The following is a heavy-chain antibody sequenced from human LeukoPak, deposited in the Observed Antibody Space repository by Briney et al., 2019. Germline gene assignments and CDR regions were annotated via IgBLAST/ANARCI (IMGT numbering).Heavy chain of an antibody. J-gene: IGHJ4*02. Sequence: GGSLRLSCAASGFTFTLYWMSWVRQAPGKGLEWVANIRHDGSEKYYVDSVEGRFTISRDNAKNSLYLQMNSLRAEDTAVYYCARGITTVRGLPYYSDYWGQGTLVTVSS. V-gene: IGHV3-7*03. CDR2: IRHDGSEK. CDR3: ARGITTVRGLPYYSDY. D-gene: IGHD3-10*01. CDR1: GFTFTLYW.